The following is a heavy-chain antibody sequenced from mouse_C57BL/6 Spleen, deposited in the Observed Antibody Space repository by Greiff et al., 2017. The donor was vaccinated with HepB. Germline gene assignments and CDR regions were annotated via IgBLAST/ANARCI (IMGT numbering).Heavy chain of an antibody. D-gene: IGHD4-1*01. V-gene: IGHV3-1*01. CDR1: GYSITSGYD. J-gene: IGHJ3*01. CDR3: ARAGITGPWFAY. CDR2: ISYSGST. Sequence: EVQRVESGPGMVKPSQSLSLTCTVTGYSITSGYDWHWIRHFPGNKLEWMGYISYSGSTNYNPSLKSRISITHDTSKNHFFLKLNSVTTEDPATYYCARAGITGPWFAYWGQGTLVTVSA.